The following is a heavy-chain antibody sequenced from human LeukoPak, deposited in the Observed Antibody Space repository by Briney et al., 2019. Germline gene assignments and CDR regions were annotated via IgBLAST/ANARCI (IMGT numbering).Heavy chain of an antibody. Sequence: PSETLSLSCAVDGGSFSGYNWSWIRPPPGEGLEWIVKINHSGTTYYNESLKSRFTISVDTSKNQFYLKLNTVTAADTAVYYCARGRYSSSSKGGYYYYYYMDVWGKGHTVTFSS. CDR1: GGSFSGYN. V-gene: IGHV4-34*01. CDR2: INHSGTT. CDR3: ARGRYSSSSKGGYYYYYYMDV. J-gene: IGHJ6*03. D-gene: IGHD6-6*01.